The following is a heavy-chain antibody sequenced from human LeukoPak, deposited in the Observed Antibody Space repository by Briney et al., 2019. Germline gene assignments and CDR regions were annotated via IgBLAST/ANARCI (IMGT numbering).Heavy chain of an antibody. J-gene: IGHJ2*01. CDR3: ARGCSGGSCGYL. D-gene: IGHD2-15*01. Sequence: PSETLSLTCAVYGGSFSGYYWSWIRQPPGKGLEWIGEINHSGSTNYNPSLKSRVTISVDTSKNQFSLKLSSVTAADTAVYYCARGCSGGSCGYLWGRGTLVTVSS. CDR1: GGSFSGYY. V-gene: IGHV4-34*01. CDR2: INHSGST.